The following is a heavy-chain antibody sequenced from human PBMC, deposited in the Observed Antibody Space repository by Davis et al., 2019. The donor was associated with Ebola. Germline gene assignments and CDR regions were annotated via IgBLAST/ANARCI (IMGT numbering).Heavy chain of an antibody. CDR2: INPSGGST. CDR1: GYTFTSYY. CDR3: ASCYYYYGMDV. Sequence: AASVKVSCKASGYTFTSYYMHWVRQAPGQGLEWMGIINPSGGSTSYAQKFQGRVTMTRDTSTNTVYMELSSLRSEDTAVYYCASCYYYYGMDVWGKGTTVTVSS. V-gene: IGHV1-46*01. J-gene: IGHJ6*04.